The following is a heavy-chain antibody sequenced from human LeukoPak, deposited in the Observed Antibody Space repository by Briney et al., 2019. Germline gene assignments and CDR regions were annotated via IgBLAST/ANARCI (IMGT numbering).Heavy chain of an antibody. Sequence: GGSLRLSCAASGFTFSSYWMSWVRQAPGKGLEWVANIKQDGSEKYYVDSVKGRFTISRDNAKNSLYLQMNSLRAEDTAVYYCAGHSYGDYGGGFDYWGQGTLVTVSS. V-gene: IGHV3-7*01. CDR3: AGHSYGDYGGGFDY. CDR1: GFTFSSYW. J-gene: IGHJ4*02. D-gene: IGHD4-17*01. CDR2: IKQDGSEK.